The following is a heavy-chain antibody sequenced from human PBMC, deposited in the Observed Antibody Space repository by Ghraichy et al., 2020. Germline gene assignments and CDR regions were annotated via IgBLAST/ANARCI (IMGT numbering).Heavy chain of an antibody. D-gene: IGHD1-7*01. J-gene: IGHJ4*02. CDR3: ARGLELLGVFDY. CDR2: IYYSGST. Sequence: SETLSLTCTVSGGSISSYYWSWIRQPPGKGLEWIGYIYYSGSTNYNPSLKSRVTISVDTSKNQFSLKLSSVTAADTAVYYCARGLELLGVFDYWGQGTLVTVSS. V-gene: IGHV4-59*01. CDR1: GGSISSYY.